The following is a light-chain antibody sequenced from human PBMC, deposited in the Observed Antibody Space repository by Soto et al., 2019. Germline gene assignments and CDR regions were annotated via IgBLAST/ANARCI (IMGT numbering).Light chain of an antibody. CDR2: GAS. CDR3: QQYSSWPPWT. V-gene: IGKV3D-15*01. CDR1: QSVSTN. J-gene: IGKJ1*01. Sequence: IVMTQSPATLSVSPGQRATLSCRASQSVSTNLAWYQQKPGQAPRLLIYGASTRATGIPARFSASGTGTEFTLTISGMQADDFAVYYCQQYSSWPPWTFGQGTRVDFK.